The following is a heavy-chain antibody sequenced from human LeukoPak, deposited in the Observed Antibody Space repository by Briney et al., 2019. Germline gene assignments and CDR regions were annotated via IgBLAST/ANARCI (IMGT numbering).Heavy chain of an antibody. D-gene: IGHD1-26*01. Sequence: GGTLRLSCAAPRFTFSSHSMNWVRQAPGKGLEWDSSISSSSSYIYYVDSEKGRFTISRDNAKNSLYLQMNSLRAEDTAVYFCVYSGNFPFDYWGQGALVTVSS. CDR3: VYSGNFPFDY. CDR1: RFTFSSHS. J-gene: IGHJ4*02. V-gene: IGHV3-21*01. CDR2: ISSSSSYI.